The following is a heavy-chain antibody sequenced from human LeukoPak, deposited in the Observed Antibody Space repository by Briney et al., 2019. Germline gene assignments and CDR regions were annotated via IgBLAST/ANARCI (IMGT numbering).Heavy chain of an antibody. CDR3: ARMYSGTSYYFDY. V-gene: IGHV4-4*02. J-gene: IGHJ4*02. CDR1: GGSISATNW. D-gene: IGHD1-26*01. Sequence: SGTLSLTCDVSGGSISATNWWTWVRQPPGGGLEWIGEVHLNGRSHYSPSLESRVTMSADKSENHISLHLTSVTAADTAVYYCARMYSGTSYYFDYWGQGTLVTVSS. CDR2: VHLNGRS.